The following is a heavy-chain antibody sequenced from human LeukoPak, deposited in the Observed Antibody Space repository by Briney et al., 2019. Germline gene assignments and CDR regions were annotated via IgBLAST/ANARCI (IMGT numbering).Heavy chain of an antibody. Sequence: PGGSLRLSCAASGFTFSSYAMHWVRQAPGKGLEWVAVISYDGSNKYYADSVKGRFTISRDNSKNTLYLQMNSLRAEDTAVYYCASVHFDFPYSSSWYTGNWFDPWGRGTLVTVSS. D-gene: IGHD6-13*01. CDR3: ASVHFDFPYSSSWYTGNWFDP. CDR2: ISYDGSNK. J-gene: IGHJ5*02. V-gene: IGHV3-30*04. CDR1: GFTFSSYA.